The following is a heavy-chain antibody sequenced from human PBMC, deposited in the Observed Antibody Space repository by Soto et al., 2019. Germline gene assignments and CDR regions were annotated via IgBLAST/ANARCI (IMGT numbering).Heavy chain of an antibody. CDR3: TSTYYDFWSGCSPIDY. CDR2: IKSKTDGGTT. J-gene: IGHJ4*02. CDR1: GFTFGNAW. D-gene: IGHD3-3*01. Sequence: GGSLRLSCAASGFTFGNAWMSWVRQAPGKGLEWVGRIKSKTDGGTTDYAAPVKGRFTISRDDSKNTLYLQMNSLRTEDTAVYYCTSTYYDFWSGCSPIDYWGQGTLVTVSS. V-gene: IGHV3-15*01.